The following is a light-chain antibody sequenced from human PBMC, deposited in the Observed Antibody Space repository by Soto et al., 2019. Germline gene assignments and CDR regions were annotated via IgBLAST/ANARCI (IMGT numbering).Light chain of an antibody. CDR1: SANIGAAYN. CDR3: CSYVGASIYV. Sequence: QSVLTQPPSVSGAPGQRVTISCTGSSANIGAAYNVDWYQQLPGTAPKLLIYGNNNRPSGVPARFSGSKSGTSASLAIAGLQAEDEGDYYCCSYVGASIYVFGTGTKVTV. V-gene: IGLV1-40*01. CDR2: GNN. J-gene: IGLJ1*01.